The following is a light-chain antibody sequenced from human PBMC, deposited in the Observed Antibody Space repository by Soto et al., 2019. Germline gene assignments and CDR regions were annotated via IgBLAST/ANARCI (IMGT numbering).Light chain of an antibody. CDR2: AAS. Sequence: DIQMTQSPSSLYASVGDRVTITCRASQSIISYLNWYQQKPGKAPKLLIYAASSLQSGVPSRFSGSGSGTDFTLTISSLQPEDFATYYCQQSYSTPQTFGQGTKVDIK. CDR1: QSIISY. V-gene: IGKV1-39*01. J-gene: IGKJ1*01. CDR3: QQSYSTPQT.